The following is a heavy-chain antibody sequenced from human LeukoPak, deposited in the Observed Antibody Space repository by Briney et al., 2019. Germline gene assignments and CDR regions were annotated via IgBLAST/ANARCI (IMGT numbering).Heavy chain of an antibody. CDR2: IYSGGST. CDR3: ATTDLKNADSSGPYYYYGMDV. V-gene: IGHV3-66*01. J-gene: IGHJ6*02. CDR1: GFTVSSNY. Sequence: GGSLRLSCAASGFTVSSNYMSWVRQAPGKGLEWVSVIYSGGSTYYADSVKGRFIISRDNSKNTLYLQMNSLRAEDTAVYYCATTDLKNADSSGPYYYYGMDVWGQGTTVTVSS. D-gene: IGHD6-19*01.